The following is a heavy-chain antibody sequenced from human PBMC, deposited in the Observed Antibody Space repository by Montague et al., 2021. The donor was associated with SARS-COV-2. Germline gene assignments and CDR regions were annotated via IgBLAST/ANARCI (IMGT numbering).Heavy chain of an antibody. CDR1: GFIFADYW. J-gene: IGHJ6*03. Sequence: SLRLSCATSGFIFADYWMSWVRQAPGKGLEWVANIKLDGSEEYYMDSVKGRFTVSRDNARNSVYLQMDGLRPEDTAVYYCARDFYYYMDVWGKGTTVTVSS. V-gene: IGHV3-7*01. CDR3: ARDFYYYMDV. CDR2: IKLDGSEE.